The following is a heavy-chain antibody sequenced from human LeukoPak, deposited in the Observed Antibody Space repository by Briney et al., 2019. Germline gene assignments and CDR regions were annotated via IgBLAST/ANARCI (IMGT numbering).Heavy chain of an antibody. CDR2: IHHSGTT. Sequence: SETLSLTCTVSGYSISSGFYWGWIRQSPGKGLEWIGTIHHSGTTYYNPSLKSRVTISVDTSKNQFSLNLRSVTAADTAVYYCARHPWISPEFDYWDQGTLVTVSS. CDR3: ARHPWISPEFDY. J-gene: IGHJ4*02. D-gene: IGHD5-12*01. V-gene: IGHV4-38-2*02. CDR1: GYSISSGFY.